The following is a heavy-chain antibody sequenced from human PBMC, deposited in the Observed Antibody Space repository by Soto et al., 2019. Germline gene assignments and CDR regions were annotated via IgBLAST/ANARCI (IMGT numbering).Heavy chain of an antibody. CDR1: GGSFSGYY. CDR2: INHSGST. CDR3: ARRGRYYDSSGYYNY. Sequence: SETLSLTCAVYGGSFSGYYWSWIRQPPGKGLEWIGEINHSGSTNYNPSLKSRVTISVDTSKNQFSLKLSSVTAADTAAYYCARRGRYYDSSGYYNYWGQGTLVTVSS. V-gene: IGHV4-34*01. D-gene: IGHD3-22*01. J-gene: IGHJ4*02.